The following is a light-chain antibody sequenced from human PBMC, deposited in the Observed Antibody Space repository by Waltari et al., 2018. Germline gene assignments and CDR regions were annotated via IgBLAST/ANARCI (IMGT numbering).Light chain of an antibody. CDR3: SSRDSSGDVI. J-gene: IGLJ2*01. Sequence: SSELTPDPAVSVALGQTVRITCQGDILRVYYPNWCQQKPGQAPLLVNYGKNNRPSGIPDRFSASTSRNTASLTITGAQAEDEGHYYCSSRDSSGDVIFGGGTKLTVL. CDR1: ILRVYY. V-gene: IGLV3-19*01. CDR2: GKN.